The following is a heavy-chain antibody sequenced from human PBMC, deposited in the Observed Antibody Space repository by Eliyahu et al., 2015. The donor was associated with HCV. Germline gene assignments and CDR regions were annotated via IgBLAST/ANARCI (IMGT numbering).Heavy chain of an antibody. CDR1: GDSVPRXXAA. CDR3: ARAPYSYDFWSGYRYGDYYYYYGMDV. D-gene: IGHD3-3*01. CDR2: TYYRSKWYN. V-gene: IGHV6-1*01. J-gene: IGHJ6*02. Sequence: QVQLQQSGPGLVKPSQTLSLTCAISGDSVPRXXAAWNWXXXSXXXALEGLGRTYYRSKWYNDYAVSVKSRITINPDTSKNQFSLQLNSVTPEDTAVYYCARAPYSYDFWSGYRYGDYYYYYGMDVWGQGTTVTVSS.